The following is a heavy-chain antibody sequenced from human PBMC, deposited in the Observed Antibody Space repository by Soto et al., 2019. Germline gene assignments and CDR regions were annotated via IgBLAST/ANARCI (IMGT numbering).Heavy chain of an antibody. Sequence: SETLSLTCTVSGGXISSYYWSWIRQPPGKGLEWIGYIYYSGSTNYNPSLKSRVTISVDTSKNQFSLKLSSVTAADTAVYYCARHVGSGWAYYFDYWGQGTLVTVSS. CDR2: IYYSGST. CDR3: ARHVGSGWAYYFDY. CDR1: GGXISSYY. V-gene: IGHV4-59*08. J-gene: IGHJ4*02. D-gene: IGHD6-19*01.